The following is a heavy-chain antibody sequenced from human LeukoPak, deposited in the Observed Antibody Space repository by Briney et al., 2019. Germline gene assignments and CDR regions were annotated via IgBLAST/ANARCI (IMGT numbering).Heavy chain of an antibody. D-gene: IGHD6-13*01. CDR1: GFTVSSNY. CDR3: ARDPYSSSWYGFDY. J-gene: IGHJ4*02. Sequence: PGGSLRLSCAASGFTVSSNYMSWVRQAPGKGLEWVAVIWYDGSNKYYADSVKGRFTISRDSSRNTLYLQMNSLRAEDTAVYYCARDPYSSSWYGFDYWGQGTLVTVSS. CDR2: IWYDGSNK. V-gene: IGHV3-33*08.